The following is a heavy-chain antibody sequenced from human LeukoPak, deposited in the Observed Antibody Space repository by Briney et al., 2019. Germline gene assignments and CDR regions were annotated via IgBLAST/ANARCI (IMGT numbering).Heavy chain of an antibody. J-gene: IGHJ4*02. V-gene: IGHV1-46*01. D-gene: IGHD3-22*01. Sequence: ASVKVSCKASGYTFTSYYLHWVRQAPGQGLEWMGIINPSGSSSSYAQKFQGRVTMTTDTSTSTVYMELRSLRSEDTALYYCARSMIVEGRYYFAYWGQGTLVTVSS. CDR1: GYTFTSYY. CDR3: ARSMIVEGRYYFAY. CDR2: INPSGSSS.